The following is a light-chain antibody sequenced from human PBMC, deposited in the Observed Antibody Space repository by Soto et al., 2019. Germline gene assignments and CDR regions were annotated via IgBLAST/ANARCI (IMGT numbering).Light chain of an antibody. V-gene: IGKV3-15*01. Sequence: EIVMTQSPATLSVSPGERATLSCRASQSVSSNLAWYQQKPGQAPRLLIYGASTRATGIPVRFSGSGSGTEFTLTISSLQSEYFAVYYYQQYNNWPPLTFGGGTKVEIK. J-gene: IGKJ4*01. CDR3: QQYNNWPPLT. CDR2: GAS. CDR1: QSVSSN.